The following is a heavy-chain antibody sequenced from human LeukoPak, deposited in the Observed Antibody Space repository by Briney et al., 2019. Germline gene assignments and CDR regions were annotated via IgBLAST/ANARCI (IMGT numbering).Heavy chain of an antibody. CDR1: GFTFSSYA. CDR3: ARDRYRSDTAEYYFDY. D-gene: IGHD1-26*01. V-gene: IGHV3-30-3*01. Sequence: GGSLRLSCAASGFTFSSYAMHWVRQAPGKGLEWVAVISYDGSNKYYADSVKGRFTIPRDSSKNTLYLQMNSLRAEDTAVYYCARDRYRSDTAEYYFDYWGQGTLVTVSS. J-gene: IGHJ4*02. CDR2: ISYDGSNK.